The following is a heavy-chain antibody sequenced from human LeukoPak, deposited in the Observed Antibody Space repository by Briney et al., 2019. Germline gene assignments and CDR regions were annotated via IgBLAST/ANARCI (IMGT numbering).Heavy chain of an antibody. CDR2: ISGRDDTT. V-gene: IGHV3-23*01. CDR1: EFTFSNYA. J-gene: IGHJ4*02. Sequence: PGGSLRLSCAASEFTFSNYAMSWVRQTPGKGLESVSVISGRDDTTHYADSVKGRFTISRDDSKSTLYLQINSLRAEDTAVYYCAKRRDTPVPTPLDYWGEGTLVTVSS. CDR3: AKRRDTPVPTPLDY. D-gene: IGHD5-18*01.